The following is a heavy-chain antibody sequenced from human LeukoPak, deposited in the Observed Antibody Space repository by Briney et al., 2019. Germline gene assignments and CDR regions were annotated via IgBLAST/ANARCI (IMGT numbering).Heavy chain of an antibody. V-gene: IGHV3-21*01. CDR2: ISSSSSYI. D-gene: IGHD3-9*01. CDR3: ARGLRYSDWLFATFDY. J-gene: IGHJ4*02. Sequence: GGSLRLSCAASGFTFSSYSMNWVRQAPGKGLEWVSSISSSSSYIYYADSVKGRFTISRDNAKNSLYLQMNSLRAEDTAVYYCARGLRYSDWLFATFDYWGQGTLVTVSS. CDR1: GFTFSSYS.